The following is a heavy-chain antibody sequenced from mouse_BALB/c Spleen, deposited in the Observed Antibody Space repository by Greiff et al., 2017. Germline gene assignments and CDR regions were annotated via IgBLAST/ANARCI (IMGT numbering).Heavy chain of an antibody. Sequence: EVHLVESGPGLVKPSQSLSLTCSVTGYSNTSGYYWNWIRQFPGNKLEWMGYISYDGSNNYNPSLKNRISITRDTSKNQFFLKLNSVTTEDTATYYCASQLGPAYWGQGTLVTVSA. D-gene: IGHD3-1*01. J-gene: IGHJ3*01. CDR3: ASQLGPAY. CDR1: GYSNTSGYY. CDR2: ISYDGSN. V-gene: IGHV3-6*02.